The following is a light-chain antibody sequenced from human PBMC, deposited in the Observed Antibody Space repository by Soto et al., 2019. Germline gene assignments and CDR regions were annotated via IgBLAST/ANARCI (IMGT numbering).Light chain of an antibody. J-gene: IGKJ4*01. CDR3: QQFNSYPLT. CDR2: DAS. V-gene: IGKV1-13*02. CDR1: QGISSA. Sequence: AIQLTQSPSSLSASVGDRVTITCRASQGISSALAWYQQKPGQAPKLLIYDASSLESGVPSRFSGSGSGTDFTLTISSLQTEDFATYYCQQFNSYPLTFGGGTKVEIK.